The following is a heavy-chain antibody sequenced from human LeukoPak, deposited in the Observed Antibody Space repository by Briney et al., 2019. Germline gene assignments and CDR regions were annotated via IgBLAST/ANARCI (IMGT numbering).Heavy chain of an antibody. D-gene: IGHD6-19*01. J-gene: IGHJ3*01. CDR2: SYSGGTT. V-gene: IGHV3-53*01. CDR3: RGWLGSFDV. CDR1: GFTISNTD. Sequence: PGGSLRLSCAVSGFTISNTDMSGVRQVPGKGPEGVLVSYSGGTTYYADSVKGRFTISRDISKNTVDLQMNSLRVEDTAVYHCRGWLGSFDVWGQGTMVTVSS.